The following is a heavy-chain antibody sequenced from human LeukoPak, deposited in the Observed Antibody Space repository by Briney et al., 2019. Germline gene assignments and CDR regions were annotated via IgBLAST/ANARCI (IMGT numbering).Heavy chain of an antibody. CDR3: ARAFLQTAMVTLGY. Sequence: GGSLRLSCAASGFTFSSYSMNWVRQAPGKGLEWVSSISSSSSYIYYADPVKGRFTISRDNAKNSLYLQMNSLRAEDTAVYYCARAFLQTAMVTLGYWGQGTLVTVSS. CDR2: ISSSSSYI. D-gene: IGHD5-18*01. CDR1: GFTFSSYS. J-gene: IGHJ4*02. V-gene: IGHV3-21*01.